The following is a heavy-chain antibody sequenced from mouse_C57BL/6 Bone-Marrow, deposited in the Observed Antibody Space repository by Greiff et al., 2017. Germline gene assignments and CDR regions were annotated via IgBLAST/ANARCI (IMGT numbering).Heavy chain of an antibody. CDR3: ARRNYVLAMDY. Sequence: QVHVKQSGAELVRPGASVKLSCKASGYTFTDYYINWVKQRPGQGLEWIARIYPGSGNTYYNEKFKGKATLTAEKSSSTAYMQLSSLTSEDSAVYFCARRNYVLAMDYWGQGTSVTVSS. J-gene: IGHJ4*01. V-gene: IGHV1-76*01. D-gene: IGHD2-1*01. CDR1: GYTFTDYY. CDR2: IYPGSGNT.